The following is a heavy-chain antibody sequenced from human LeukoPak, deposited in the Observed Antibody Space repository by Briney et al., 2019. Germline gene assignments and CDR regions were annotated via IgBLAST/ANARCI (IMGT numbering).Heavy chain of an antibody. Sequence: GGSLRLSCTASGFTFSTYTMSWVRQAPGKGLEYVSSISSSSSHIHYADSVKGRFAISRDNAKNSLYLQMNSLRDDDTALYYCVRGSKIRGVIPEGEFDYWGQGTLVTVSS. CDR1: GFTFSTYT. D-gene: IGHD3-10*01. J-gene: IGHJ4*02. CDR2: ISSSSSHI. V-gene: IGHV3-21*01. CDR3: VRGSKIRGVIPEGEFDY.